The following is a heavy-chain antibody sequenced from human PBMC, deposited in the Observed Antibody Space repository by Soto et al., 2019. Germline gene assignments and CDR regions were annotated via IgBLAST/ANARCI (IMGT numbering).Heavy chain of an antibody. J-gene: IGHJ4*02. CDR1: GCTFTGYY. V-gene: IGHV1-2*02. CDR2: INPNSGGT. Sequence: QVQLVQSGAEVKKPGASVKVTCKASGCTFTGYYMHWVRQAPGQGLEWMGWINPNSGGTNYAQKFQGRVTMTRDTSISTAYMELSRLRSDDTAVYYCARGTGDTAMAPTYDYWGQGTLVTVSS. D-gene: IGHD5-18*01. CDR3: ARGTGDTAMAPTYDY.